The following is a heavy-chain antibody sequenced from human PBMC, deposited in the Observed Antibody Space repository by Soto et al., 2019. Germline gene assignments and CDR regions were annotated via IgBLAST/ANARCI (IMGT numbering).Heavy chain of an antibody. D-gene: IGHD3-9*01. CDR2: FSLSGDT. CDR3: ARVLGEQRNPYFVGFDS. J-gene: IGHJ4*02. CDR1: GDSIRAFY. V-gene: IGHV4-4*07. Sequence: SETLSLTCAVSGDSIRAFYWSWFRQPAGGGLEWIGRFSLSGDTDYNPSLRSRLTMSFDTSKSQFSLRLTSVTAADTAVYYCARVLGEQRNPYFVGFDSWGQGTQVTVSS.